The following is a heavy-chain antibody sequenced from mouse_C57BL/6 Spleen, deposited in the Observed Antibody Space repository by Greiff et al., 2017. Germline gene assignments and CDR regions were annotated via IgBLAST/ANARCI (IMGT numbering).Heavy chain of an antibody. Sequence: EVQLVESEGGLVQPGSSMKLSCTASGFTFSDYYMAWVRQVPEKGLEWVANINYDGSSTYYLDSLKSRFIISRDNAKNILYLQMSSLKSEDTATYYCARGPLYGSHWYFDVWGTGTTVTVSS. D-gene: IGHD1-1*01. CDR1: GFTFSDYY. J-gene: IGHJ1*03. CDR2: INYDGSST. CDR3: ARGPLYGSHWYFDV. V-gene: IGHV5-16*01.